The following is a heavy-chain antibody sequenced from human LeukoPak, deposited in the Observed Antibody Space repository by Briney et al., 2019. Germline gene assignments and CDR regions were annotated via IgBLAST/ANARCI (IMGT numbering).Heavy chain of an antibody. Sequence: PGGSLRLSCAASGFTLSRNSMNWVRQAPGKGLEWVSSISSSSLYIYYADSVKGRFTISRDNAKNSLYLQMNSLRAEDTAVYYCARSNIVTGYGGGSDLYNWFDPWGQGTLVTVSS. J-gene: IGHJ5*02. V-gene: IGHV3-21*04. CDR2: ISSSSLYI. CDR1: GFTLSRNS. D-gene: IGHD3-9*01. CDR3: ARSNIVTGYGGGSDLYNWFDP.